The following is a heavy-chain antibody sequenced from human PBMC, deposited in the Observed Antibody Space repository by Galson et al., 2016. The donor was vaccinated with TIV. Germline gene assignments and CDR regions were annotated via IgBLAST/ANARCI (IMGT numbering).Heavy chain of an antibody. CDR2: ISYDGSNK. CDR3: ARDAREYDYVWGSYPDY. CDR1: GFTFSAYS. J-gene: IGHJ4*02. V-gene: IGHV3-30*04. Sequence: SLRLSCAVSGFTFSAYSMHWVRQAPGKGLELVAVISYDGSNKYYTDSVKGRFTISRDNSKYTLYLQMNSLRVEDTAVYLCARDAREYDYVWGSYPDYWGQGTLVTVSP. D-gene: IGHD3-16*02.